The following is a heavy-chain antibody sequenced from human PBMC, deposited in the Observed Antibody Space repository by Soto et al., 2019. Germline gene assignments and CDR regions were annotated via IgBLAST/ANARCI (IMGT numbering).Heavy chain of an antibody. CDR2: IYHSGST. J-gene: IGHJ4*02. V-gene: IGHV4-30-2*01. CDR3: ARDFEDSSGYYYVGYFDY. CDR1: GGSISSGGYS. D-gene: IGHD3-22*01. Sequence: QLQLQESGSGLVKPSQTLSLTCAVSGGSISSGGYSWSWIPQPPGKGLEWIGYIYHSGSTYYNPSLKSRVTISVDRSKNQFSLKLSSVTAADTAVYYCARDFEDSSGYYYVGYFDYWGQGTLVTVSS.